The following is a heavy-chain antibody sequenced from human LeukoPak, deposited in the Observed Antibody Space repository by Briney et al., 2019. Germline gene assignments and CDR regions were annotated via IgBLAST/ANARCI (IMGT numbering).Heavy chain of an antibody. J-gene: IGHJ3*02. D-gene: IGHD3-9*01. CDR3: ARDGDYDILTGYLHAFDI. CDR2: IYTRRST. V-gene: IGHV4-4*07. CDR1: GGSISSYY. Sequence: PSETLSLTCTDSGGSISSYYWSWIRQPAGKGLEWIGRIYTRRSTNNNPSLKSRVAMSVDPSKSQFSLKLSSVTAADTAVYYCARDGDYDILTGYLHAFDIWGQGTMVTVSS.